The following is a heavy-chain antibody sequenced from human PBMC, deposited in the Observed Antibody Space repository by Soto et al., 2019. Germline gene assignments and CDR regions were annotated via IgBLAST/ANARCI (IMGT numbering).Heavy chain of an antibody. V-gene: IGHV4-4*07. D-gene: IGHD4-17*01. J-gene: IGHJ6*02. CDR2: VYARGAT. CDR3: ARSSGDDFFYYGMDV. CDR1: GASITSHY. Sequence: QVELQESGPGLVTPSETLSLTCSVSGASITSHYWSWIRQSAGEGLQWIGRVYARGATNYNPSLKSRVTISGDTSKNQFSLKLTSVTAADTVVYYCARSSGDDFFYYGMDVWGHGTTVTVSS.